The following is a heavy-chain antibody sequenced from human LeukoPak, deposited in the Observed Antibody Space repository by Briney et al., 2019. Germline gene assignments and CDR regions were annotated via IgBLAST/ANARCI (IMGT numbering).Heavy chain of an antibody. V-gene: IGHV4-59*01. CDR2: IYYSGST. D-gene: IGHD5-12*01. CDR1: GGSISSYY. CDR3: ARWSPWIFDY. J-gene: IGHJ4*02. Sequence: PSETLSLTCTVSGGSISSYYWSWIRQPPGKGLEWIGYIYYSGSTYYNPSLKSRVTISVDTSKNQFSLKLSSVTAADTAVYYCARWSPWIFDYWGQGTLVTVSS.